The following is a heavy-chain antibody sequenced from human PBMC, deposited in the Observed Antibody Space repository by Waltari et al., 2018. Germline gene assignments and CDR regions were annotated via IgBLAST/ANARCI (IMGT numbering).Heavy chain of an antibody. CDR3: ARGIWQQLAHFDS. CDR2: IYFTGGT. CDR1: GTSVTTTNYF. Sequence: QLHLQLSGPGLVKPSETLSLTCAVSGTSVTTTNYFWGWIRQPPGTGLEWIGRIYFTGGTDYTPSRKSRVTISIDTSTNQFSLNLRSVTAADTAVYYCARGIWQQLAHFDSWGQGTLVTVSS. J-gene: IGHJ4*02. V-gene: IGHV4-39*01. D-gene: IGHD6-13*01.